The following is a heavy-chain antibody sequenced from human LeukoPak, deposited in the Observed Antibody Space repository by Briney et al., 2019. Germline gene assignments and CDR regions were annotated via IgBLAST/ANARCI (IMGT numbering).Heavy chain of an antibody. CDR2: IYYSGST. Sequence: PSETLSLTCTVSGGSISSYYWSWIRQPPGKGLEWIGYIYYSGSTNYNPSLKSRVTISVDTSKNQFSLKLSSVTAADTAVYYCARLSNGDTAMVYYFDYWGQGTLVTVSS. CDR1: GGSISSYY. CDR3: ARLSNGDTAMVYYFDY. J-gene: IGHJ4*02. V-gene: IGHV4-59*01. D-gene: IGHD5-18*01.